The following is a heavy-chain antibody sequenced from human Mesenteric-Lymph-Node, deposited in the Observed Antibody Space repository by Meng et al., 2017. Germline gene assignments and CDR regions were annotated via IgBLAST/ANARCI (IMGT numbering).Heavy chain of an antibody. J-gene: IGHJ5*02. Sequence: VQLRESGPGAVRPSGTLPLTCPVSGGAISSSTWWSWVRQPPGKGLEWVGEIDHSGSTNYNPSLKSRVTISVDKSKNQFSLRLSSLTAADTAVYYCARDRKHYGERGWFDPWGQGTLVTVSS. D-gene: IGHD4-17*01. CDR2: IDHSGST. V-gene: IGHV4-4*02. CDR1: GGAISSSTW. CDR3: ARDRKHYGERGWFDP.